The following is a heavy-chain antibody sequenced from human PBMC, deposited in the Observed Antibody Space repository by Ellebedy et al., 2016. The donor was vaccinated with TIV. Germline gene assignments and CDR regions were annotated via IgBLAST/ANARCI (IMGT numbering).Heavy chain of an antibody. Sequence: PGGSLRLSCAASGFTFTTYWMTWVRQAPGKGLEWVGNINEDGSERYSVDTVKGRFTVSRDNGRNAVYLQLSSLRAEDTAVYYCARGGAHAFDVWGQGTMVTVSS. CDR3: ARGGAHAFDV. J-gene: IGHJ3*01. D-gene: IGHD5-12*01. V-gene: IGHV3-7*03. CDR1: GFTFTTYW. CDR2: INEDGSER.